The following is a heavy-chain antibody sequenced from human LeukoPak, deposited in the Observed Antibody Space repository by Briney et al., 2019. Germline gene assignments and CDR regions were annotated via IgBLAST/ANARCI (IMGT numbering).Heavy chain of an antibody. V-gene: IGHV3-21*01. Sequence: GSLRPSCAASGFTFSSYSMNWVRQAPGKGLEWVSSISSSSSYIYYADSVKGRFTISRDNAKNSLYLQMNSLRAEDTAVYYCAREDRTRAAGDGNNPDYYGMDVWGQGTTVTVSS. J-gene: IGHJ6*02. CDR1: GFTFSSYS. CDR3: AREDRTRAAGDGNNPDYYGMDV. CDR2: ISSSSSYI. D-gene: IGHD5-24*01.